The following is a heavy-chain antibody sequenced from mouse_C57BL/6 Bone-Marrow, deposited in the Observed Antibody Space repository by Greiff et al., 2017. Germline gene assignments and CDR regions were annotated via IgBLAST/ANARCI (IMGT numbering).Heavy chain of an antibody. CDR2: INPSSGYT. Sequence: VQLQQSGAELARPGASVKLSCNASGYTFTSYTMHWVKQRPGPGLEWIVYINPSSGYTKYNHTFQDKTTLTVDKSSSTAYMQLSSLTSEDSAVYYCARWDYCGSVFAFWGKGTLVTVSA. J-gene: IGHJ3*01. D-gene: IGHD1-1*01. V-gene: IGHV1-4*01. CDR3: ARWDYCGSVFAF. CDR1: GYTFTSYT.